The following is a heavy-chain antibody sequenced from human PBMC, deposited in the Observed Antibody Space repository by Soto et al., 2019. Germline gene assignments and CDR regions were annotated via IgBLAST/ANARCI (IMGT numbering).Heavy chain of an antibody. V-gene: IGHV1-3*01. CDR3: ARDILSVGPRANDAFDV. D-gene: IGHD2-8*02. J-gene: IGHJ3*01. Sequence: QVQLVQSGAELKKPGASVNISCQASGFTFSDALINWVRQGPRQRLEWMGWINPANGNTRYSESFQGRVTISSLSSASTAYVALSDLTSEDTAVYYCARDILSVGPRANDAFDVWGQGTMITVSS. CDR2: INPANGNT. CDR1: GFTFSDAL.